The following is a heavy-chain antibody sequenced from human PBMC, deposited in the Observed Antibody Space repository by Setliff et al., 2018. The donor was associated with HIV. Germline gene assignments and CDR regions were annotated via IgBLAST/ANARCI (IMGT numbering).Heavy chain of an antibody. J-gene: IGHJ6*02. CDR2: IYYSGNA. CDR3: ARRGDFFYYAMDV. CDR1: GGSMRRSGYS. V-gene: IGHV4-30-2*01. Sequence: SETLSLTCAVSGGSMRRSGYSWTWIRQAPGKGLEWVGYIYYSGNAYYNPSLKSRVTISVDRSKNQFSLKLSSVTAADTAVYYCARRGDFFYYAMDVWGQGTTVTVSS.